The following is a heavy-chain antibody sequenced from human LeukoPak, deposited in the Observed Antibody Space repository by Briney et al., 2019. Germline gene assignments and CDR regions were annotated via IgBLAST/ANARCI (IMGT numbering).Heavy chain of an antibody. V-gene: IGHV1-2*06. J-gene: IGHJ3*02. CDR2: INPNSGGT. D-gene: IGHD3-9*01. CDR1: GYTFTGYY. CDR3: ARVALRYFDWPDAFDI. Sequence: ASVKVSCKASGYTFTGYYMHWVRQAPGQGPEWMGRINPNSGGTNYAQKFQGRVTMTRDTSISTAYMELSRLRSDDTAVYYCARVALRYFDWPDAFDIWGQGTMVTVSS.